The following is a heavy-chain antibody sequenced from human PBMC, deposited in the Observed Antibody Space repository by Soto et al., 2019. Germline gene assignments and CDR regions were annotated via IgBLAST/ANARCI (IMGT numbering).Heavy chain of an antibody. CDR3: ASAVDTAMVTRISYGMDV. V-gene: IGHV1-46*01. J-gene: IGHJ6*02. CDR1: GYTVTSCH. CDR2: INPSGGST. Sequence: APGKVSCKASGYTVTSCHMHCARQAPGQGLEWMGIINPSGGSTSYAQKFQGRVTMARDTSTSTVYMELSSLRSEDTAVYYCASAVDTAMVTRISYGMDVWGQGTTVTVSS. D-gene: IGHD5-18*01.